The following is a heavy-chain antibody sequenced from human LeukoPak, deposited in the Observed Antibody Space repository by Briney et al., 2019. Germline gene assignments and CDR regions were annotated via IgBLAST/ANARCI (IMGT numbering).Heavy chain of an antibody. Sequence: GGSLRLSCAASGFSFNTYWMTWVRQSPGKGLERVANIKEDGSDKVYVDSVKGRFTISRDNAKNSLYLQMNSLRVDDSAVYYCARDPYSGNYGAFDIWGQGTMVTISS. V-gene: IGHV3-7*01. D-gene: IGHD1-26*01. CDR2: IKEDGSDK. J-gene: IGHJ3*02. CDR3: ARDPYSGNYGAFDI. CDR1: GFSFNTYW.